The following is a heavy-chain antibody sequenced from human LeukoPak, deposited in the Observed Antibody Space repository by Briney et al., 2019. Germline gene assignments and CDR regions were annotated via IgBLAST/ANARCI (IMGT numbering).Heavy chain of an antibody. Sequence: ASVKVSCKASGYTFTSYGISWVRQAPGQGLEWMGWISAYNGNTNYAQKLQGRVTMTTDTSTSTAYMELWSLRSDDTAVYYCARVVGSGWYTDYYYYYYMDVWGKGTTITVSS. CDR3: ARVVGSGWYTDYYYYYYMDV. D-gene: IGHD6-19*01. J-gene: IGHJ6*03. CDR2: ISAYNGNT. CDR1: GYTFTSYG. V-gene: IGHV1-18*01.